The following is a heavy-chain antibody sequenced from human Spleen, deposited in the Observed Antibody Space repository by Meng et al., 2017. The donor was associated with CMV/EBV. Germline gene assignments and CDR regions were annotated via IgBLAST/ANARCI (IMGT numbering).Heavy chain of an antibody. CDR3: ARRVPAATFDY. CDR2: IYYSGST. V-gene: IGHV4-39*01. Sequence: GSLRLSCAVSGDSISNSRHFWGWIRQPPGKGLEWIGSIYYSGSTYYNPSLKSRVTISVDTSKNQFSLKLSSVIAADTAVYYCARRVPAATFDYWGQGTLVTVSS. D-gene: IGHD2-2*01. CDR1: GDSISNSRHF. J-gene: IGHJ4*02.